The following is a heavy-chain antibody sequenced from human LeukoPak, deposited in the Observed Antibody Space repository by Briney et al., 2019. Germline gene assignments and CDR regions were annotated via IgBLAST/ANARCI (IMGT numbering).Heavy chain of an antibody. Sequence: SETLSLTRAVYGGSFSGYYWSWIRQPPGKGLEWIGEINHSGSTNYNPSLKSRVTISVDTSKNQFSLKLSSVTAADTAVYYCARGRTRYCSGGSCYLWFDPWGQGTLVTVSS. CDR3: ARGRTRYCSGGSCYLWFDP. D-gene: IGHD2-15*01. CDR2: INHSGST. CDR1: GGSFSGYY. J-gene: IGHJ5*02. V-gene: IGHV4-34*01.